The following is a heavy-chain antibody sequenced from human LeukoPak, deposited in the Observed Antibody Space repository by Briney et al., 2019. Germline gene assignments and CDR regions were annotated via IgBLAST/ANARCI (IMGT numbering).Heavy chain of an antibody. CDR1: GGSVSSGNYY. Sequence: ETLSLTCTVSGGSVSSGNYYWSWIRQPPGKGLEWVSTITGSGGSTYYADSVKGRFTISRDNSKNTLYLQMNSLRAEDTAVYYCANTYGASYFDYWGQGTLVTVSS. CDR3: ANTYGASYFDY. D-gene: IGHD4/OR15-4a*01. CDR2: ITGSGGST. V-gene: IGHV3-23*01. J-gene: IGHJ4*02.